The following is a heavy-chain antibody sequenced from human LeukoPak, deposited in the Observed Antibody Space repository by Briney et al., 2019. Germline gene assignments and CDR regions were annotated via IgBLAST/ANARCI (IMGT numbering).Heavy chain of an antibody. Sequence: GGSLRLSCAASGFTFSSYAMSWVRQAPGKGLEWVSAISGSGGSTYYADSVKGRFTISRDNSKNTLYLQMNSLRAEDTAVYYCARDHQGGNWFDPWGQGTLVTVSS. CDR2: ISGSGGST. CDR1: GFTFSSYA. D-gene: IGHD2-2*01. V-gene: IGHV3-23*01. J-gene: IGHJ5*02. CDR3: ARDHQGGNWFDP.